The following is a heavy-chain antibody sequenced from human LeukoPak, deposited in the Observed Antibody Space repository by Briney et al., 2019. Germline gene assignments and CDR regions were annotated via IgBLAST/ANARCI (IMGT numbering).Heavy chain of an antibody. CDR1: GGTFSSYA. CDR3: SWVRSMVRGSHPLDY. J-gene: IGHJ4*02. D-gene: IGHD3-10*01. V-gene: IGHV1-69*05. Sequence: SVKVSCKASGGTFSSYAISWVRQAPGQGLEWMGGIIPIFGTANYAQKFQGRVTITTDESTSTAYMELSSLRSESTAVYYCSWVRSMVRGSHPLDYWGEGTLVTVSS. CDR2: IIPIFGTA.